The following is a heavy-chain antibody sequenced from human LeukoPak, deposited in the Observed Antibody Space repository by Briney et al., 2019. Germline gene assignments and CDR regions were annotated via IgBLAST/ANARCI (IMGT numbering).Heavy chain of an antibody. CDR1: GGSFSGCY. D-gene: IGHD5-18*01. CDR3: ARDTEDDPYYYYYYGMDV. J-gene: IGHJ6*02. CDR2: INHSGST. Sequence: SETLSLTCAVYGGSFSGCYWSWIRQPPGKGLEWIGEINHSGSTNYNPSLKSRVTISVDTSKNQFSLKLSSVTAADTAVYYCARDTEDDPYYYYYYGMDVWGQGTTVTVSS. V-gene: IGHV4-34*01.